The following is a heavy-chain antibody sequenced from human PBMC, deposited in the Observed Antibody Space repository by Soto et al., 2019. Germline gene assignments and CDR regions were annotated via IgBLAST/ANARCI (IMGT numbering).Heavy chain of an antibody. CDR1: GYTFTSYY. D-gene: IGHD3-22*01. V-gene: IGHV1-46*01. CDR2: INPSGGST. CDR3: ARPGRFNYYDSSGYHQYYFDY. J-gene: IGHJ4*02. Sequence: GASVKVSCKASGYTFTSYYMHWVRQAPGQGLEWMGIINPSGGSTSYAQKFQGRVTMTRGTSTSTVYMELSSLRSEARAVYYCARPGRFNYYDSSGYHQYYFDYWGQGNLVTLSS.